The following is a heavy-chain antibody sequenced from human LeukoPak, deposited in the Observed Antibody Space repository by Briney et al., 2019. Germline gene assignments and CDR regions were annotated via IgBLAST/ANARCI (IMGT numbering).Heavy chain of an antibody. Sequence: GGSLRLSCAASGFTFSSYSMNWVRQAPGKGLEWVSSISSSSSYIYYADSVKGRFTISRDNAKNSLYLQMNSLRAEDTAVYYCARGAYSSGWYGYYWGQGTLVTVSS. D-gene: IGHD6-19*01. CDR3: ARGAYSSGWYGYY. CDR1: GFTFSSYS. V-gene: IGHV3-21*01. CDR2: ISSSSSYI. J-gene: IGHJ4*02.